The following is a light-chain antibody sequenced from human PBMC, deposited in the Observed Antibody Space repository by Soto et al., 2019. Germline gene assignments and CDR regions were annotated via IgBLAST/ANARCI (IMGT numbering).Light chain of an antibody. V-gene: IGLV2-14*01. CDR2: DVS. J-gene: IGLJ2*01. CDR3: SSYTSSNTVV. CDR1: SSDVGGYNY. Sequence: QSVLTQPASVSGSPGQSITISCTGTSSDVGGYNYVSWYQQHPGKAPKFMIYDVSYRPSGVSNRFSGSKSGNTASLTISGLQAEDEADYYCSSYTSSNTVVFGGGTQLTVL.